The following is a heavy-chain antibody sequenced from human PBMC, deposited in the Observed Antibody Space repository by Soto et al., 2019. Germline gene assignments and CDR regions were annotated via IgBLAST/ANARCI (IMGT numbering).Heavy chain of an antibody. J-gene: IGHJ5*02. CDR3: ARGDLTTVTIWFDP. CDR1: GGSISSSSYY. Sequence: PSETLSLTCTVSGGSISSSSYYWGWIRQPPGKGLEWIGSIYYSGSTYYNPSLKSRVTISVDTSKNQFSLRLSSVTAADTAVYYCARGDLTTVTIWFDPWGQGTLVTVSS. V-gene: IGHV4-39*01. CDR2: IYYSGST. D-gene: IGHD4-4*01.